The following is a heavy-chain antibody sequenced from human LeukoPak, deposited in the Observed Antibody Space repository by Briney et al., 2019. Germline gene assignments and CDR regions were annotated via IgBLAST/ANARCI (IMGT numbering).Heavy chain of an antibody. Sequence: PGGSLRLSCAASGFTFSSYAMSWVRQAPGKGPEWVSGITGSGGNTYYSDLVKGRFTISRDNSKNTLYLQMNSLRAEDTAVYYCARDPPYGYCSGGSCYSYYFDYWGQGTLVTVSS. V-gene: IGHV3-23*01. CDR3: ARDPPYGYCSGGSCYSYYFDY. J-gene: IGHJ4*02. CDR1: GFTFSSYA. D-gene: IGHD2-15*01. CDR2: ITGSGGNT.